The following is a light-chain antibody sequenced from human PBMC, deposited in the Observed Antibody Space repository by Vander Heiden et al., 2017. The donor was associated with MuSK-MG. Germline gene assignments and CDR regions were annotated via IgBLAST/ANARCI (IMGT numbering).Light chain of an antibody. CDR3: SSQAGHNRV. CDR2: EVN. V-gene: IGLV2-8*01. J-gene: IGLJ3*02. Sequence: QSALTQPPSASGSPGQSVTISCTGTSSGLGNYHFVSWYQHHPGKAPKLMIYEVNKRPSGVPDRFSGSTSGNTASLTVSGLQAEDEADYYCSSQAGHNRVFGGGTKLTVL. CDR1: SSGLGNYHF.